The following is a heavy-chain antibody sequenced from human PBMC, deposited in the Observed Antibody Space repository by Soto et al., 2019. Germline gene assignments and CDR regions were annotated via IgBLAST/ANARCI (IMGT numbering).Heavy chain of an antibody. D-gene: IGHD6-19*01. CDR1: GGTFSNYA. V-gene: IGHV1-69*12. CDR2: IVPIFGTT. CDR3: ARVEAVAGLYNNHGLDV. J-gene: IGHJ6*02. Sequence: QVQLVQSGAEVKKPGSSVKVSCKVSGGTFSNYAIDWVRLAPGHGLEWMGGIVPIFGTTYYTQKFQGRATIIADDSTPTAYLEMSSLRSEDTAIYYCARVEAVAGLYNNHGLDVWGQGTAVTVSS.